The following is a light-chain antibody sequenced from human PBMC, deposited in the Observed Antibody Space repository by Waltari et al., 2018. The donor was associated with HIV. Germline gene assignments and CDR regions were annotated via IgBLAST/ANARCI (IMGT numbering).Light chain of an antibody. V-gene: IGKV1-6*02. Sequence: AIQMTQSPSSLSASIGDRVTFTCRASQGIRNDLAWYQQQPGKAPKLLISGASSLQTGVPSRFSGSGADTDFTLTIDNLQPEDFATYYCLQDYNYPRTFGQGTRLEIK. J-gene: IGKJ2*01. CDR2: GAS. CDR3: LQDYNYPRT. CDR1: QGIRND.